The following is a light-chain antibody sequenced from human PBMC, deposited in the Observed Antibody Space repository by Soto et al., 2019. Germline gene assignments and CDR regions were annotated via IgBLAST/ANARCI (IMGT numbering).Light chain of an antibody. CDR3: QQYNTFYS. CDR2: DVS. V-gene: IGKV1-5*01. J-gene: IGKJ2*03. Sequence: DIQMTQSPSTLSASVGDRVTITCRARQSISPWLAWYQQKPGKAPNLLIYDVSTLENGVPSRFSGSGSGTEFTLTISSLQPDDFATYSCQQYNTFYSFAQGTKLEIK. CDR1: QSISPW.